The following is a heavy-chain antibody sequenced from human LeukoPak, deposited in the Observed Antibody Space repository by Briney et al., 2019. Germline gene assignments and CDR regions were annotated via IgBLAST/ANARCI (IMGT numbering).Heavy chain of an antibody. D-gene: IGHD3-3*01. CDR3: ARDTEGDFWSGYYREFDY. CDR2: ISAYNGNT. CDR1: GYTFTSYG. V-gene: IGHV1-18*01. Sequence: ASVTVSCKASGYTFTSYGISWVRQAPGQGLEWMGWISAYNGNTNYAQKLQGRVTMTTDTSTSTAYMELRSLRSDDTAVYYCARDTEGDFWSGYYREFDYWGQGTLVTVSS. J-gene: IGHJ4*02.